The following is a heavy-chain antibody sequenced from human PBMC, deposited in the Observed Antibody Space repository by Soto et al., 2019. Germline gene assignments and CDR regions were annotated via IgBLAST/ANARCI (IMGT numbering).Heavy chain of an antibody. CDR3: ARRYGYAFDI. CDR2: IYYSGST. J-gene: IGHJ3*02. CDR1: GGSISNYY. D-gene: IGHD4-17*01. Sequence: SETLSLTCTVSGGSISNYYWSYIRQPPGKGLEWIGYIYYSGSTNYNPSLKSRVTISIDTYKNQFSLKLSSVTAADTAVYYCARRYGYAFDIWGQGTMVTVSS. V-gene: IGHV4-59*01.